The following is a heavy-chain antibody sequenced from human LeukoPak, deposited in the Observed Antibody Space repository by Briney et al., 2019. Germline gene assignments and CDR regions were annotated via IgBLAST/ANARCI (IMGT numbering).Heavy chain of an antibody. CDR3: AREILYDSTAYCL. CDR2: IYHSGSS. J-gene: IGHJ4*02. D-gene: IGHD3-22*01. CDR1: GASIDTSAYN. Sequence: SETLSLTCSVSGASIDTSAYNWGWIRQPPGQGLEWIGSIYHSGSSYDNPSLKSRLTLPIDTSRNQFSLTLKSGTAADSGVYFCAREILYDSTAYCLWGQGTVVTVSS. V-gene: IGHV4-39*01.